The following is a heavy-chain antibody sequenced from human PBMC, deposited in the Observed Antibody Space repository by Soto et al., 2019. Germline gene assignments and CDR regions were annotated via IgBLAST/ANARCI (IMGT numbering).Heavy chain of an antibody. CDR2: INAGNGNT. CDR1: GYTFTSYA. Sequence: AASVKVSCKASGYTFTSYAMHWVRQAPGQRLEWMGWINAGNGNTKYSQKFQSRVTITRDTSASTAYMELSSLSSEDTAVYYCARVLELRIYYYYGMDVWGQGTTLTVSS. CDR3: ARVLELRIYYYYGMDV. V-gene: IGHV1-3*01. J-gene: IGHJ6*02. D-gene: IGHD1-7*01.